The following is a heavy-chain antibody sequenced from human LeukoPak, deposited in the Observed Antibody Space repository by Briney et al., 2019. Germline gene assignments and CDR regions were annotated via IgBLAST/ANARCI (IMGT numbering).Heavy chain of an antibody. D-gene: IGHD3-22*01. CDR1: GGTFSSYT. CDR3: ASAPTYYYDSSGYYYFDY. J-gene: IGHJ4*02. Sequence: GPSVKVSCKASGGTFSSYTISWVRQAPGQGLEWMGRIIPILGIANYAQKFQGRVTITADKSTSTAYMELSSLRSEDTAVYYCASAPTYYYDSSGYYYFDYWGQGTLVTVSS. V-gene: IGHV1-69*02. CDR2: IIPILGIA.